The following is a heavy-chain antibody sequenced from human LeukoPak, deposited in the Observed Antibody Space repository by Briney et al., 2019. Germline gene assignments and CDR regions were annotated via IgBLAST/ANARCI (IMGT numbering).Heavy chain of an antibody. CDR1: GGSLSSGNYQ. CDR3: ARGVGYYDFWSGYSPNFDY. CDR2: ISHSGTT. V-gene: IGHV4-39*01. D-gene: IGHD3-3*01. J-gene: IGHJ4*02. Sequence: SETLSLTCTVSGGSLSSGNYQWGWIRQPPGTGLEWIALISHSGTTYYNPSLKSRVTMSVDTSKNQFSLKLSSVTAADTAVYYCARGVGYYDFWSGYSPNFDYWGQGTLVTVSS.